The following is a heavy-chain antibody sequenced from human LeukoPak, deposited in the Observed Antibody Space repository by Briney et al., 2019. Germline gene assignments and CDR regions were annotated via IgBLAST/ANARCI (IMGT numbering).Heavy chain of an antibody. V-gene: IGHV3-7*01. CDR3: ASSGWYNWFDP. CDR2: IHPEGNEK. CDR1: GFTFSNFW. J-gene: IGHJ5*02. D-gene: IGHD6-19*01. Sequence: GGSLRLSCVASGFTFSNFWMSWVRQAPGRGLEWVANIHPEGNEKYHVESVKGRFTISRDNAKNSLFLQMNGLRGEDTAVYYCASSGWYNWFDPWGQGTLVTVSS.